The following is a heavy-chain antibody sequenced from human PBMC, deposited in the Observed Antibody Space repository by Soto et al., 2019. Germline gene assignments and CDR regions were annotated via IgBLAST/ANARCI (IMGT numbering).Heavy chain of an antibody. CDR3: ARCLFGWYDYFDY. CDR1: GGSISSGGYY. Sequence: SETLSLTCTVSGGSISSGGYYWSWIRQHPGKGLEWIGYIYYSGSTYYNPSLKSRVTISVDTSKNQFSLKLSSVTAADTAVYYCARCLFGWYDYFDYWGQGTLVTVSS. CDR2: IYYSGST. V-gene: IGHV4-31*03. J-gene: IGHJ4*02. D-gene: IGHD6-19*01.